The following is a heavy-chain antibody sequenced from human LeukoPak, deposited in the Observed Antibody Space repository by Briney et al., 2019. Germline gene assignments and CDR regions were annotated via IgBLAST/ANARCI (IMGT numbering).Heavy chain of an antibody. D-gene: IGHD3-22*01. CDR2: IYYSGST. Sequence: SESLSLTCTVSGGSISSSSYYWGWIRQPPGKGLEWIGSIYYSGSTYYNPSLKSRVTISVDTSKNQFSLKLSSVTAADTAVYYCARASYYYDSSGYQAFDIWGQGTMVTVSS. J-gene: IGHJ3*02. CDR1: GGSISSSSYY. CDR3: ARASYYYDSSGYQAFDI. V-gene: IGHV4-39*07.